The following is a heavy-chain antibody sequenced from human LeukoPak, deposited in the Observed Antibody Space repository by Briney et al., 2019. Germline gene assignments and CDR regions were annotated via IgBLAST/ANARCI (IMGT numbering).Heavy chain of an antibody. J-gene: IGHJ5*02. CDR3: ARGGFGDYDDVWGSYRHNWFDP. Sequence: GGSLRLSCAASGFTFSSYAMSWVRQAPGKGLEWVSSISGSGGSTYYADSVKGRFTISRDNSKKTLYLQMNSLRAEDTAIYYCARGGFGDYDDVWGSYRHNWFDPWGQGTLVTVSS. CDR2: ISGSGGST. CDR1: GFTFSSYA. V-gene: IGHV3-23*01. D-gene: IGHD3-16*02.